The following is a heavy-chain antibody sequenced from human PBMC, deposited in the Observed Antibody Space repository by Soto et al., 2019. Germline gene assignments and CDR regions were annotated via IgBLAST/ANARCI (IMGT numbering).Heavy chain of an antibody. D-gene: IGHD5-12*01. CDR3: ARLEGLATISYYFDF. V-gene: IGHV4-39*01. CDR2: IYYSGSA. Sequence: PSETLSLTCSVSGGCIGRGSFYWGWIRQHPGKGPEWIGNIYYSGSAYYKPSLKTRVTISLDTSKSQFSLKLNSVTAADSAVYFCARLEGLATISYYFDFWGPGALVTV. J-gene: IGHJ4*02. CDR1: GGCIGRGSFY.